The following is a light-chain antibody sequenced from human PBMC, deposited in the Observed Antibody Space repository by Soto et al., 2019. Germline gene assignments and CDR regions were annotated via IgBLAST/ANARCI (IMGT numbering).Light chain of an antibody. J-gene: IGKJ1*01. CDR1: QSISSW. V-gene: IGKV1-5*03. CDR3: QQYNSYST. CDR2: KAS. Sequence: DIQMTQSPSTLSASVGDRVTITCRASQSISSWLAWYQQKPGKAPNLLIYKASSLESGVPSRFSGSGSGTEFTLAISSLQPEDFATYYCQQYNSYSTFGQGTKVEIK.